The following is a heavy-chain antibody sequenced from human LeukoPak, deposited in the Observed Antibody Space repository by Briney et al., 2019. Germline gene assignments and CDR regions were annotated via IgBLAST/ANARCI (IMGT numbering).Heavy chain of an antibody. CDR1: GGSISSGDYY. Sequence: SETLSLTCTVSGGSISSGDYYWSWIRQPPGKGLEWIGYIYYSGSTYYNPSLKSRVTISVDTSKNQFSLKLSSVTAADTAVYYCARAFSITHGGWFDPWGQGTLVTVSS. CDR3: ARAFSITHGGWFDP. J-gene: IGHJ5*02. V-gene: IGHV4-30-4*02. D-gene: IGHD3-16*01. CDR2: IYYSGST.